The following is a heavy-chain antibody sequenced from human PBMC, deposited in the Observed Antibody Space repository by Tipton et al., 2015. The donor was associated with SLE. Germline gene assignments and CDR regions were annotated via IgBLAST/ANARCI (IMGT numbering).Heavy chain of an antibody. J-gene: IGHJ4*02. Sequence: SLRLSCAASGFTFSSYAMHWVRQAPGKGLEWVAVISYDGSNKYYADSVKGRFTISRDNSKNTLYLQMNSLRAEDTAVYYCAVRGEQWLMAWDHWGQGTLVTVSS. CDR2: ISYDGSNK. CDR1: GFTFSSYA. V-gene: IGHV3-30-3*01. D-gene: IGHD6-19*01. CDR3: AVRGEQWLMAWDH.